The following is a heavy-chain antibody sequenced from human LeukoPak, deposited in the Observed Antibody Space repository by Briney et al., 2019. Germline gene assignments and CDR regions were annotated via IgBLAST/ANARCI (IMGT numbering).Heavy chain of an antibody. Sequence: GGSLRLSCAASGFTFSSYSMNWVRQAPGKGPEWVSSISSSSSYMYYADSVKGRFTISRDNAKNSLYLQMNSLRAEDTAVYYCARNRIAVAGAFDYWGQGTLVTVSS. J-gene: IGHJ4*02. D-gene: IGHD6-19*01. CDR3: ARNRIAVAGAFDY. CDR2: ISSSSSYM. CDR1: GFTFSSYS. V-gene: IGHV3-21*01.